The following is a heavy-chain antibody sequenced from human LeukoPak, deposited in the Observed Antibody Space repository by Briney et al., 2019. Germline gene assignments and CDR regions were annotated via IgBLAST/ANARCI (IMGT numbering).Heavy chain of an antibody. CDR2: IKQDASEN. Sequence: PGGSLRLSCAASGFIFRSYWMSWVRQAPGKGLEWVANIKQDASENYYVDSVKGRFTISRDNAMNSLYLQMNTLRAEDTAVYYCARGIAVAGILDYWGQGTLVTVSS. CDR1: GFIFRSYW. D-gene: IGHD6-19*01. V-gene: IGHV3-7*03. CDR3: ARGIAVAGILDY. J-gene: IGHJ4*02.